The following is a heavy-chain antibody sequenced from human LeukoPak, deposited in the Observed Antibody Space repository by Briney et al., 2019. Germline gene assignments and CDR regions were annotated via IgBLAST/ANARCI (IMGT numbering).Heavy chain of an antibody. J-gene: IGHJ4*02. Sequence: GGSLRLSCAASGFTFSSYSMNWVRQAPGKGLEWVSFISSSSRSINYADSVKGRFTIGRDNAKNSLYLQMNSLSADDTAFYYCARDERYCGSGSLDYWGQGTLVTVSS. D-gene: IGHD3-10*01. V-gene: IGHV3-21*01. CDR3: ARDERYCGSGSLDY. CDR2: ISSSSRSI. CDR1: GFTFSSYS.